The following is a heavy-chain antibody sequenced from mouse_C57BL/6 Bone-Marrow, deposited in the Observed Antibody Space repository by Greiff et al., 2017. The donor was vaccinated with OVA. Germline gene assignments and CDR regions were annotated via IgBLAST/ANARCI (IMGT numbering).Heavy chain of an antibody. CDR1: GYAFSSSW. D-gene: IGHD4-1*02. Sequence: VQLQQSGPELVKPGASVKISCTASGYAFSSSWMNWVKQRPGKGLEWIGRIYPGDGDTNYNGKFKGKATLTADKTSSTAYMQLSSLTSEDTAVYFCARANWDDFDYWGQGTTLTVSS. CDR2: IYPGDGDT. CDR3: ARANWDDFDY. V-gene: IGHV1-82*01. J-gene: IGHJ2*01.